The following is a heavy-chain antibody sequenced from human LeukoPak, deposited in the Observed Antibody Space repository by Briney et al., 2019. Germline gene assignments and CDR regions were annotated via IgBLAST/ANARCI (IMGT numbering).Heavy chain of an antibody. D-gene: IGHD3-22*01. J-gene: IGHJ4*02. CDR1: GFTFNDYG. CDR3: ARDYYDSSGYYQLLPDY. CDR2: INSDGSST. V-gene: IGHV3-74*01. Sequence: GGSLRLSCAASGFTFNDYGMSWVRQAPGKGLVWVSRINSDGSSTNYADSVKGRFTISRDNAKNSLYLQMNSLRAEDTAVYYCARDYYDSSGYYQLLPDYWGQGTLVTVSS.